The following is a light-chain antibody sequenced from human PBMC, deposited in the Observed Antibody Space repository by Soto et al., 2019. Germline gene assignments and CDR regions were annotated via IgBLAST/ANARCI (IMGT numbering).Light chain of an antibody. Sequence: QSALTEPPSASGTPGQRVTISCSGSSSNIGSNTVNWYQQLPGTAPKLLIYTNDQRASGVPDRFSGSRSGTSASLAISGLXFEDEADYHCSSWDDNLDAVVFGAGTKVTVL. CDR1: SSNIGSNT. CDR2: TND. CDR3: SSWDDNLDAVV. J-gene: IGLJ1*01. V-gene: IGLV1-44*01.